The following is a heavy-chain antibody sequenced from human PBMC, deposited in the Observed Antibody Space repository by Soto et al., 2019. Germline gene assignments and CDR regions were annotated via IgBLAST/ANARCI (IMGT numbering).Heavy chain of an antibody. CDR1: GFTFSSYA. V-gene: IGHV3-30-3*01. CDR3: ARGWIQLAGGDAFDI. Sequence: QVQLVESGGGVVQPGRSLRLSCAASGFTFSSYAMHWVGQAPGKGLEWVAVISYDGSNKYYADSVKGRFTISRDNSKNTLYLQMNSLRAEDTAVYYCARGWIQLAGGDAFDIWGQGTMVTVSS. CDR2: ISYDGSNK. D-gene: IGHD5-18*01. J-gene: IGHJ3*02.